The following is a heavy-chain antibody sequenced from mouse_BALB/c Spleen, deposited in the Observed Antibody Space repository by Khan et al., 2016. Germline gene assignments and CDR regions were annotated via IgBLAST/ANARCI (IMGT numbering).Heavy chain of an antibody. Sequence: EVQLQESGPGLVKPSQSLSLTCTVTGYSITSEYAWNWIRLFPGNKLEWMGYISYSGSTSYNPSLKSRISIIRDTSKNQFLLQLISVTTEDTATYFCARSLLLRRDYFDYWGQGTTLTVSS. CDR3: ARSLLLRRDYFDY. CDR2: ISYSGST. D-gene: IGHD2-12*01. CDR1: GYSITSEYA. V-gene: IGHV3-2*02. J-gene: IGHJ2*01.